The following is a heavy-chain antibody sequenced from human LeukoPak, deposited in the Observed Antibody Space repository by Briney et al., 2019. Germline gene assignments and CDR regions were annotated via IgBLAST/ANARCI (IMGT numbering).Heavy chain of an antibody. Sequence: PGGSLRLSCAASGFTFSSYSMNWVRQAPGKGLEWVSVIYSGGSTYYADSVKGRFTISRDNSKNTLYLQMNSLRAEDTAVYYCARVPGYDSSGYYFDYWGQGTLVTVSS. J-gene: IGHJ4*02. CDR3: ARVPGYDSSGYYFDY. V-gene: IGHV3-66*01. CDR2: IYSGGST. D-gene: IGHD3-22*01. CDR1: GFTFSSYS.